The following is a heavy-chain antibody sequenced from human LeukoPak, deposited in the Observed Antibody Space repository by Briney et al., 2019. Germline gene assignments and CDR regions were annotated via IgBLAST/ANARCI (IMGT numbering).Heavy chain of an antibody. J-gene: IGHJ6*02. V-gene: IGHV5-51*01. CDR1: GYSFTTYW. CDR3: ARLGASNDFLTGDPYYYYGMDV. CDR2: IYPADSYT. Sequence: GESLKISCKGSGYSFTTYWIGWVRQMPGKGLEWMGIIYPADSYTGYSPSSEGQVTISADESISTAYLQWSSLKASDTAMYYCARLGASNDFLTGDPYYYYGMDVWGQGTTVTVSS. D-gene: IGHD3-9*01.